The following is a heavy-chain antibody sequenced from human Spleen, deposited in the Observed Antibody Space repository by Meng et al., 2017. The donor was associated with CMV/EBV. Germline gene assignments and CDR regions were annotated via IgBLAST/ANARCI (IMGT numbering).Heavy chain of an antibody. V-gene: IGHV3-30*03. CDR3: ARDPAGIAAPGTIDY. CDR2: TAYDGSNS. Sequence: GGSLRPSCAASGFTFKTYAMPWVRQAPGKGLEWVAVTAYDGSNSFYADSVKGRFTISRDNSKNTLYLQMNSLRPGDTAMYFCARDPAGIAAPGTIDYWGQGTLVTVSS. J-gene: IGHJ4*02. D-gene: IGHD6-13*01. CDR1: GFTFKTYA.